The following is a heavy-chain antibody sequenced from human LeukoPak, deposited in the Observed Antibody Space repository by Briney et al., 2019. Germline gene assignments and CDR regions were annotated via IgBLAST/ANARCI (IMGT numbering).Heavy chain of an antibody. CDR1: GGSISSGGYS. CDR3: ARGFAYYDFWSGEPGGDY. CDR2: IYHSGST. D-gene: IGHD3-3*01. J-gene: IGHJ4*02. V-gene: IGHV4-30-2*01. Sequence: PSETLSLTCAVSGGSISSGGYSWSWIRQPPGEGLEWIGHIYHSGSTYYNPSLKSRVTISVDTSKNQFSLKLSSVTAADTAVYYCARGFAYYDFWSGEPGGDYWGQGTLVTVSS.